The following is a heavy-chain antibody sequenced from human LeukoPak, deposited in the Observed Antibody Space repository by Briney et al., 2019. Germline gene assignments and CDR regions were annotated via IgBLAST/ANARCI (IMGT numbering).Heavy chain of an antibody. V-gene: IGHV3-30*02. Sequence: GGSLRLSCAASGFTFSSYGMHWVRQAPGKGLEWVAFIRYDGSNKYYADSVKGRFTISRDNAKNSLYLQMNSLRAEDTAVYYCARDRGGSLGAADYWGQGTLVTVSS. J-gene: IGHJ4*02. D-gene: IGHD1-26*01. CDR1: GFTFSSYG. CDR3: ARDRGGSLGAADY. CDR2: IRYDGSNK.